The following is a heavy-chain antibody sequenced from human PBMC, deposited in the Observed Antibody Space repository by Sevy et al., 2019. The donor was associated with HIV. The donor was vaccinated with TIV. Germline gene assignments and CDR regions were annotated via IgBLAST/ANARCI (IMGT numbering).Heavy chain of an antibody. CDR1: GGSISSSSYY. D-gene: IGHD6-25*01. J-gene: IGHJ6*02. CDR2: IYYSGST. CDR3: ARPGSAPKYYYYYGMDV. Sequence: SETLSLTCTVSGGSISSSSYYWGWIRQPPGKELEWIGSIYYSGSTYYNPSLKSRVTISVDTSKNQFSLKLSSVTAADTAVYYCARPGSAPKYYYYYGMDVWGQGTTVTVSS. V-gene: IGHV4-39*01.